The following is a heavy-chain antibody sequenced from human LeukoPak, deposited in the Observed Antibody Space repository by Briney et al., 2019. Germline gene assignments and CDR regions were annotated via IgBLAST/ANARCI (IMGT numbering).Heavy chain of an antibody. J-gene: IGHJ5*02. CDR1: GESLNGHY. Sequence: SETLSLTCAVYGESLNGHYWSWIRQSPGKGLEWIGEGSERGGTKFNPSLKSRVTISADTSKNQFSLKLSSVTAAGTAVYHCAKNGQSGFSFDPWGRGTLVTVSS. CDR2: GSERGGT. V-gene: IGHV4-34*01. D-gene: IGHD1-26*01. CDR3: AKNGQSGFSFDP.